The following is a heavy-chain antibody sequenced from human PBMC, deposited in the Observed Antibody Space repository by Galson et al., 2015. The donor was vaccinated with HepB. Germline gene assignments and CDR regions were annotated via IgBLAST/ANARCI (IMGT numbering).Heavy chain of an antibody. CDR3: ARGGGLQLRPLGPSGVKGPFDY. CDR2: VSYDGSTK. J-gene: IGHJ4*02. CDR1: GFTFINHA. D-gene: IGHD5-24*01. V-gene: IGHV3-30*04. Sequence: SLRLSCAASGFTFINHAMHWVRQAPGKGLEWVAVVSYDGSTKYYADSVKGRFTISRDNSKDTVYLQMNSLRVEDTAMYYCARGGGLQLRPLGPSGVKGPFDYWGQGTLVTVSS.